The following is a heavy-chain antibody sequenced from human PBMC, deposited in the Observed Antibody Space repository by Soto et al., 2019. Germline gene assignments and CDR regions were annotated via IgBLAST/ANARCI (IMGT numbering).Heavy chain of an antibody. J-gene: IGHJ4*02. D-gene: IGHD5-18*01. Sequence: ASVKVSCKASGYTFTNYAMHWVRQAPGQRLEWMGWINAGNGNTKYSQKFQGRVTITRDTSASTAYMELSSLRSEDTAVYYCARGLNGYWYYFDYWGQGTRVTVSS. V-gene: IGHV1-3*01. CDR1: GYTFTNYA. CDR3: ARGLNGYWYYFDY. CDR2: INAGNGNT.